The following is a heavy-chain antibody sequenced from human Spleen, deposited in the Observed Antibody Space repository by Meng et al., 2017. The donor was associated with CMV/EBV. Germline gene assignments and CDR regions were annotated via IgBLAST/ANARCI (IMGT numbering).Heavy chain of an antibody. CDR1: GFTFDIYA. Sequence: GESLKISCAASGFTFDIYAMSWVRQAPGKGLEWVSAISGSGDSTHYADSVRGRFTISRDNSKNTLYLQMDGLRAEDTALYYCAKRQFYYESSGYWAKGDDAFDVWGQGQWSPSPQ. CDR2: ISGSGDST. J-gene: IGHJ3*01. CDR3: AKRQFYYESSGYWAKGDDAFDV. V-gene: IGHV3-23*01. D-gene: IGHD3-22*01.